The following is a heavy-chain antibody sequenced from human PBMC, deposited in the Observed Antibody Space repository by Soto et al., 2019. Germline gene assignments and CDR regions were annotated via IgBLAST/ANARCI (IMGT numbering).Heavy chain of an antibody. Sequence: SVKVSCKASGGTFSSYTINWVRQAPGQGLEWMGRIIPIFGITNYAQMFQGRVTITADKSTSTAYMELSGLRSEDTAVYYCAGAAGYCSGGSCYSSAFDIWGQGTMVTVSS. CDR3: AGAAGYCSGGSCYSSAFDI. CDR1: GGTFSSYT. V-gene: IGHV1-69*02. J-gene: IGHJ3*02. D-gene: IGHD2-15*01. CDR2: IIPIFGIT.